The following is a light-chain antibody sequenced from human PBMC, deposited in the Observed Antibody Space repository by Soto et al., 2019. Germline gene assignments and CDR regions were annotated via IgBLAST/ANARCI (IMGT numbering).Light chain of an antibody. J-gene: IGKJ1*01. CDR1: QSISSW. V-gene: IGKV1-5*01. Sequence: DIQMTQSPSTLFASVGDRVTITCRASQSISSWLAWYQQKPGKAPKFLIYDASSLESGVPPRFSGSGSGTEFTLTISSLQPDDVAIYYCQQYNDYSWTFGQGTKVDIK. CDR3: QQYNDYSWT. CDR2: DAS.